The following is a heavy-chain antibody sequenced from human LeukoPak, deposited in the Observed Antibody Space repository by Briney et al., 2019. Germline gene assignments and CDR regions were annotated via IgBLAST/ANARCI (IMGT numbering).Heavy chain of an antibody. CDR2: ITGSSTWT. V-gene: IGHV3-23*01. J-gene: IGHJ2*01. CDR3: ARELVSSGNGYFDL. D-gene: IGHD3-10*01. CDR1: GFTFGNFG. Sequence: GGSLSLSCEASGFTFGNFGMTWVRQAPGKGLQWVSGITGSSTWTYYAASVKGRFTVSRDNSQNTLHLQMNSLRADDTAVYYCARELVSSGNGYFDLWGRGTLVTVSS.